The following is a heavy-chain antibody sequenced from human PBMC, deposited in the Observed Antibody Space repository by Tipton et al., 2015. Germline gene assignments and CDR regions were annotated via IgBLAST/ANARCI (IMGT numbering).Heavy chain of an antibody. D-gene: IGHD1-7*01. J-gene: IGHJ5*02. CDR3: ARRNWNFVVDP. Sequence: TLSLTCTVSGDPISSSSYYWGWIRQPPGKGLEWIGSFFYTGRTNYSPSLKSRGTIPIDTATKQISLKLTSVTAADTAVYFCARRNWNFVVDPWGPGTLVSVSS. CDR2: FFYTGRT. CDR1: GDPISSSSYY. V-gene: IGHV4-39*01.